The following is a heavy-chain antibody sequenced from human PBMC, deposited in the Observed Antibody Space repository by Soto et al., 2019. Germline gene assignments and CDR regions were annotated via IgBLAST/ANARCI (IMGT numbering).Heavy chain of an antibody. D-gene: IGHD3-3*01. V-gene: IGHV1-8*01. Sequence: GASVKVSCKASGYTFTSYDISWVRQATGQGLEWMGWMNPNSGNTGYAQKFQGRVTMTRNTSISTAYMELSSLRSEDTAVYYCATRAGYDFWRGYSPHYYFDYWGQGTLVTVSS. CDR1: GYTFTSYD. J-gene: IGHJ4*02. CDR3: ATRAGYDFWRGYSPHYYFDY. CDR2: MNPNSGNT.